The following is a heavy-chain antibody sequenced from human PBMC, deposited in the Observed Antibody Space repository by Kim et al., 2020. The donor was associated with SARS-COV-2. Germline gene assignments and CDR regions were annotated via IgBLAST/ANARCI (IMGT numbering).Heavy chain of an antibody. J-gene: IGHJ6*02. Sequence: GGSLRLSCAASGFTFSNYGMHWVRQAPGKGLEWVAVISYDGNNKYYADSVKGRFTISRDNSKNTLYLQMNSLRAEDTAVYYCAQALKGYFDWLESQFYYYYGMDVWGQGTTVTVAS. CDR2: ISYDGNNK. CDR3: AQALKGYFDWLESQFYYYYGMDV. CDR1: GFTFSNYG. V-gene: IGHV3-30*18. D-gene: IGHD3-9*01.